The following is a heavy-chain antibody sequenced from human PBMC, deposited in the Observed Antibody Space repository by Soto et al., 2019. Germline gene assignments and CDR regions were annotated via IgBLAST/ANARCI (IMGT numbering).Heavy chain of an antibody. J-gene: IGHJ4*02. Sequence: PGGSLRLSCAASGFTFSLYSRIWVRQAPGKGLEWVASITSSSSYIYYEDSLKGRFTISRDNAKNSLFLQLDSLRAEDTAVYFCVRARSTDSRPDYWGQGTLVTVYS. D-gene: IGHD3-22*01. CDR3: VRARSTDSRPDY. CDR1: GFTFSLYS. CDR2: ITSSSSYI. V-gene: IGHV3-21*01.